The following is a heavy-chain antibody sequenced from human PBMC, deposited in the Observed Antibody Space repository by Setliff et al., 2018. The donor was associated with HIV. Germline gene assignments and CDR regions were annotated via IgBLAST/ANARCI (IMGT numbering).Heavy chain of an antibody. J-gene: IGHJ4*02. Sequence: ASVKVSCKASGYTFTSYAIHWMRQAPGQRLEWMGWINAGNGNTQFSQEFQGRVTMTRDTSISTAYMELSSLRSEDTAVYYCARVISGRGRELPDFDYWGQGTQVTVSS. CDR1: GYTFTSYA. CDR2: INAGNGNT. D-gene: IGHD3-10*01. V-gene: IGHV1-3*03. CDR3: ARVISGRGRELPDFDY.